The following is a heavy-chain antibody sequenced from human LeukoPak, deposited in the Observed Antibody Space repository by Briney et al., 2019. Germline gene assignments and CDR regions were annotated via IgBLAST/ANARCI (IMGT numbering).Heavy chain of an antibody. CDR2: ISFDGSNK. D-gene: IGHD1-26*01. CDR3: ARGGSYYVEDRSKPDY. V-gene: IGHV3-30*03. Sequence: GGSLRLSCAASGFSFSSYGMHWVRQTPGKGLEWVSFISFDGSNKYYADSVKGRFTISRDTYKNTLYLQMSSLRPEDTAVYYCARGGSYYVEDRSKPDYWGQGTLVTVSS. J-gene: IGHJ4*02. CDR1: GFSFSSYG.